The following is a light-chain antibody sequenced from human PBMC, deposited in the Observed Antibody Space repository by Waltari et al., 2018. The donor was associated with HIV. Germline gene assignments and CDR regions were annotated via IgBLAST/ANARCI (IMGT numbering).Light chain of an antibody. CDR1: TPNIGSSN. Sequence: QSVLTQPPSASGTPGQRVTISCSGSTPNIGSSNVNWYQQFSRAAPKLLISADAQRPSGVPDRVSGSKSGTAASLVISGLQSEDEADYYCSTWDDRLNGVVFGGGTRLTVV. CDR3: STWDDRLNGVV. V-gene: IGLV1-44*01. CDR2: ADA. J-gene: IGLJ2*01.